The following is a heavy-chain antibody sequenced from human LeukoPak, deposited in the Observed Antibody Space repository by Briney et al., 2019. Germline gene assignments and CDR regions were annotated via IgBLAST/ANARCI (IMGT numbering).Heavy chain of an antibody. D-gene: IGHD2-2*01. CDR1: GGTFSSYA. J-gene: IGHJ6*03. CDR3: ARGGPAASRPKSYYYYYMDV. V-gene: IGHV1-69*13. Sequence: SVKVSCKASGGTFSSYAISWVRQAPGQGLEWMGGIIPIFGTANYAQKFQGRVTITADESTSTAYMGLSSLRSEDTAVYYCARGGPAASRPKSYYYYYMDVWGKGTTVTVSS. CDR2: IIPIFGTA.